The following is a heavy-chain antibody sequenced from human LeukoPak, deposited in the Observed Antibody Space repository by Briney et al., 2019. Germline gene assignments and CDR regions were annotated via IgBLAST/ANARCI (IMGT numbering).Heavy chain of an antibody. CDR1: GFTFDDYG. CDR3: ARVGYYYYYYMDV. Sequence: GGSLRLSCAASGFTFDDYGMSWVRQAPGKGLGWVSGINWNGGSTGYADSVKGRFTISRDNAKNSLYLQMNSLRAEDTALYHCARVGYYYYYYMDVWGKGTTVTVSS. J-gene: IGHJ6*03. CDR2: INWNGGST. V-gene: IGHV3-20*01.